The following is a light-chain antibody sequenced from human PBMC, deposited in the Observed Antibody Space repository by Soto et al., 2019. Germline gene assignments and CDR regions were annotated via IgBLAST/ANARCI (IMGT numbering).Light chain of an antibody. V-gene: IGKV3-20*01. CDR1: QSISSTY. J-gene: IGKJ4*01. Sequence: EIVLTQSPDTLSFSPGDRATLSCRASQSISSTYLAWYHQKPGQAPRLLIYGASNRATGIPDRFSGSGTGTNFTLTISGLEPEDSAVYYCQQYGGSPLTFGGGTKVETK. CDR3: QQYGGSPLT. CDR2: GAS.